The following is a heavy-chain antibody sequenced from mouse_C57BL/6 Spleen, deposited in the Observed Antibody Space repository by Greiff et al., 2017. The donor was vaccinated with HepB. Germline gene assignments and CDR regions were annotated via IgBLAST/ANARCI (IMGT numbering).Heavy chain of an antibody. Sequence: QVQLQQSGPELVKPGASVKISCKASGYAFSSSWMNWVKQRPGKGLEWIGRIYPGDGDTNYNGKFKGKATLTADKSSSTAYMQLSSLTSEDSAVYFCARPEYDYDVWFAYWGQGTLVTVSA. CDR2: IYPGDGDT. CDR1: GYAFSSSW. J-gene: IGHJ3*01. CDR3: ARPEYDYDVWFAY. V-gene: IGHV1-82*01. D-gene: IGHD2-4*01.